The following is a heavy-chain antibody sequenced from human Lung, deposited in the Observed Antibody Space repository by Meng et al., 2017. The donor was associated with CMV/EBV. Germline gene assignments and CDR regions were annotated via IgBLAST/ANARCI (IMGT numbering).Heavy chain of an antibody. CDR2: ISGSGQDT. CDR1: GFTFMPYN. Sequence: GESLKISCAASGFTFMPYNMNWVRQAPGKGLEWVSSISGSGQDTYYADSLRGRFTVSRDNRRKALYLQMDALRVEDTAVYYCARDLQTFCGSPGCYDGFPHGGQGTXVTVSS. J-gene: IGHJ4*02. V-gene: IGHV3-21*01. D-gene: IGHD2-2*01. CDR3: ARDLQTFCGSPGCYDGFPH.